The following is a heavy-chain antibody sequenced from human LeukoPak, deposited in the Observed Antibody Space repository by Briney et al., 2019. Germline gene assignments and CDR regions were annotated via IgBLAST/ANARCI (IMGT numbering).Heavy chain of an antibody. CDR2: IIPIFGTA. CDR1: GGTFSSYA. V-gene: IGHV1-69*13. CDR3: ARFSTVTPHLDH. Sequence: RGASVKVSCKASGGTFSSYAISWVRQAPGQGLEWMGGIIPIFGTANYAQKFQGRVTITADESTSTAYMELSSLRSEDTAVYYCARFSTVTPHLDHWGQGTLVTVSS. D-gene: IGHD4-17*01. J-gene: IGHJ4*02.